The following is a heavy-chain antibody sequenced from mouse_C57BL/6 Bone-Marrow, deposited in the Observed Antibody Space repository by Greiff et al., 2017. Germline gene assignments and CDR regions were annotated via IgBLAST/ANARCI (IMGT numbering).Heavy chain of an antibody. V-gene: IGHV1-82*01. CDR3: ARWGGSSPYFDY. CDR2: IYPGDGDT. CDR1: GYAFSSSW. D-gene: IGHD1-1*01. J-gene: IGHJ2*01. Sequence: QVQLQQSGPELVKPGASVKISCKASGYAFSSSWMNWVKQRPGKGLEWIGRIYPGDGDTNYNGKFQGKATLTADKASITAYMQLSSLTSDDSAVYFCARWGGSSPYFDYWGQGTTLTVSS.